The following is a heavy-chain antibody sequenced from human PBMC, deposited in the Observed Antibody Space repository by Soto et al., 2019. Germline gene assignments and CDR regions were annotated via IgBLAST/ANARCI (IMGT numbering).Heavy chain of an antibody. Sequence: GGSLRLSCAASGFTFTSCAMSWVRQAPGKGLEWVSAISGTAGNTHHADSVKGRFTISRDISKNTVYLQMNSLRAEDTAVYYCAKDPSGSYGSDWGQGTLVTVSS. V-gene: IGHV3-23*01. CDR3: AKDPSGSYGSD. J-gene: IGHJ4*02. D-gene: IGHD1-26*01. CDR1: GFTFTSCA. CDR2: ISGTAGNT.